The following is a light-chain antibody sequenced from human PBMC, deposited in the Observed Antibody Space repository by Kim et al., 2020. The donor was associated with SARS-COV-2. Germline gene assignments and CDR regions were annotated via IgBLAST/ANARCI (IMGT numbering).Light chain of an antibody. Sequence: QSVLTQPASVSGSPGQSITISCTGTSSDVGGYNYVSWYQQRPGRAPKLMIYDVSKRPSGVSNRFSGSKSGNTASLTISGLQADDEADYYCGSYTSSRVLVFGGGTQLTVL. V-gene: IGLV2-14*01. CDR3: GSYTSSRVLV. CDR2: DVS. CDR1: SSDVGGYNY. J-gene: IGLJ3*02.